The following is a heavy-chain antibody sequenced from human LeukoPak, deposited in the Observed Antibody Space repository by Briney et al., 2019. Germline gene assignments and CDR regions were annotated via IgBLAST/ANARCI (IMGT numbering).Heavy chain of an antibody. CDR1: GGSFSGYY. J-gene: IGHJ4*02. CDR2: INHSGST. CDR3: ATLGYDKPDVDY. Sequence: SETLSLTCAVYGGSFSGYYWSWIRQPPGKGLEWIGEINHSGSTNYNPSLKSRVTISVDTSKNQFSLQLNSVTPEDTAVYYCATLGYDKPDVDYWGLGTLVTVSS. V-gene: IGHV4-34*01. D-gene: IGHD5-12*01.